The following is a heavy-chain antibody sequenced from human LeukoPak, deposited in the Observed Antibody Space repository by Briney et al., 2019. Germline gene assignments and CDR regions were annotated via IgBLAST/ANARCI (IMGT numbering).Heavy chain of an antibody. CDR3: ARTPRYCSSTSCSYYFDY. V-gene: IGHV1-69*05. CDR2: IIPMFGAT. D-gene: IGHD2-2*01. J-gene: IGHJ4*02. CDR1: GGIFSSYG. Sequence: ASVKVSCKASGGIFSSYGINWVRQAPGQGLEWMGRIIPMFGATNYAQKFQGRVTITRNTSISTAYMELSSLRSEDTAVYYCARTPRYCSSTSCSYYFDYWGQGTLVTVSS.